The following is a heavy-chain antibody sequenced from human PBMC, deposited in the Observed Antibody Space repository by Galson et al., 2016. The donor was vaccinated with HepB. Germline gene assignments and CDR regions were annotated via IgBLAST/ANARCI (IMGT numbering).Heavy chain of an antibody. CDR3: ARMDPALISGFDY. CDR2: IYYSGTT. CDR1: DGSISSGNYY. D-gene: IGHD2-15*01. J-gene: IGHJ4*02. Sequence: SETLSLTCTVSDGSISSGNYYWSWVRQPPGKRLEWIGDIYYSGTTNYKPSLKSRVTISVDTSKNQFSLRLSSVTAADTAVYYCARMDPALISGFDYWGQGTLVTVSS. V-gene: IGHV4-61*01.